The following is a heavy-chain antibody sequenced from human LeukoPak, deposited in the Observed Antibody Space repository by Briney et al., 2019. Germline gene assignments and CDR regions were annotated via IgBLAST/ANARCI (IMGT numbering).Heavy chain of an antibody. J-gene: IGHJ6*03. CDR2: INPNSVGT. CDR3: ARVVAVTGTPVYYMDV. V-gene: IGHV1-2*02. Sequence: ASVKVSCKASGYMFTGYYMHWVRQAPGQGLEWMGWINPNSVGTNYAQKFQGRVTMTRDTSISTAYMDLNRLRSDDTAVYYCARVVAVTGTPVYYMDVWGKGTTVTVSS. CDR1: GYMFTGYY. D-gene: IGHD6-19*01.